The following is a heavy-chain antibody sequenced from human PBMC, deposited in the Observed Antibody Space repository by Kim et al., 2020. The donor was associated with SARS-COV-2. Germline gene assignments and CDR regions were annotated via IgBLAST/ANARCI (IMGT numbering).Heavy chain of an antibody. Sequence: SVKDQFTISRDNSTSTLYLQMNSLRAEDTAVYYCARDAYYYDSSGSAPDYWGQGTLVTVSS. D-gene: IGHD3-22*01. CDR3: ARDAYYYDSSGSAPDY. J-gene: IGHJ4*02. V-gene: IGHV3-30*07.